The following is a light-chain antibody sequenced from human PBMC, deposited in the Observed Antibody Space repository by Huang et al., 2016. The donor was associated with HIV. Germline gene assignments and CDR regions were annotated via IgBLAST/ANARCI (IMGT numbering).Light chain of an antibody. V-gene: IGKV1-5*03. Sequence: DIQMTQSPSTLSASVGDRVTITCRASQSFSTWLAWYQQKPGKAPKLLLYKASTLQTGAPCRFSGSGSGKDFTLTISSLQPDDFATYYCQQYSSYSSFGQGTKLEIK. CDR3: QQYSSYSS. CDR1: QSFSTW. J-gene: IGKJ2*03. CDR2: KAS.